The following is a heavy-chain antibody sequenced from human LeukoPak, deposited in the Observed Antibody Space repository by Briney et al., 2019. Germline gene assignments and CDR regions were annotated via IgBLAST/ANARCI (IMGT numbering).Heavy chain of an antibody. CDR3: ARVQLAYYDFWSGYHGWYGMDV. V-gene: IGHV1-46*01. J-gene: IGHJ6*02. CDR2: INPSGGST. D-gene: IGHD3-3*01. Sequence: ASVKVSCKASGYTFTSYYMHWVRQAPGQGLEWMGIINPSGGSTSYAQKFQGRVTMTRDTSTSTVYMELSSLRSEDTAVYYCARVQLAYYDFWSGYHGWYGMDVWGQGTTVTVSS. CDR1: GYTFTSYY.